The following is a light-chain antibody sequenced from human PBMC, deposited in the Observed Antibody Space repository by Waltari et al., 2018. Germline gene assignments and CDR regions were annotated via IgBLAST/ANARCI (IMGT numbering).Light chain of an antibody. CDR3: QESYSFTRT. V-gene: IGKV1-39*01. CDR1: QTISRY. CDR2: AAS. Sequence: DIQMTQPPPSRSASVGERVTITCRASQTISRYLNWYQQKPGKAPNLLISAASSLQSGVPSRFSGSGSGRDFTLIITSLQPEDFATYYCQESYSFTRTFGQGTKVEIK. J-gene: IGKJ1*01.